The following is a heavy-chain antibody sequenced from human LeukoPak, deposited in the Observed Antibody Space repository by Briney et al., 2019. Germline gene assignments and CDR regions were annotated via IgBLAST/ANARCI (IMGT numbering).Heavy chain of an antibody. CDR1: GGSISSGSYY. CDR2: IYTSGST. Sequence: PSETLSLTCTVSGGSISSGSYYWRWLRQPAGKGLEWIGRIYTSGSTNYNPSLKSRVTISVDTSKNQFSLKLSSVTAADTAVYYCARESPVRMFDYWGQGTLVTVSS. J-gene: IGHJ4*02. V-gene: IGHV4-61*02. D-gene: IGHD2-15*01. CDR3: ARESPVRMFDY.